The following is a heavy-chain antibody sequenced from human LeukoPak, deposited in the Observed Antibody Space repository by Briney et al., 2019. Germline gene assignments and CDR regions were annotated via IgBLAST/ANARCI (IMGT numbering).Heavy chain of an antibody. Sequence: GGSLRLSCAASGFTLDDYVMSWVRQAPGKGLEGGSGINWNGGSTGYADSVKGRFTISRDNAKNSLYLQMNSLRAEDTALYHCASMWGYCSSTSCRYFDYWGQGTMVTVSS. CDR3: ASMWGYCSSTSCRYFDY. V-gene: IGHV3-20*01. CDR2: INWNGGST. D-gene: IGHD2-2*01. J-gene: IGHJ4*02. CDR1: GFTLDDYV.